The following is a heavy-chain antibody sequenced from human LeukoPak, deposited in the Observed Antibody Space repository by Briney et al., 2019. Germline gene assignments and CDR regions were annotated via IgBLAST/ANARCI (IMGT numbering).Heavy chain of an antibody. CDR3: AKERGYSGSSLDY. CDR1: GFTFSSYA. D-gene: IGHD1-26*01. CDR2: ISGSGDST. J-gene: IGHJ4*02. Sequence: GGSLRLSCAASGFTFSSYAMSWVGQAPGKGLEWVSSISGSGDSTYYVDSVKGRFTISRDISKNTLYLQMNSLRAEDTALYYCAKERGYSGSSLDYWGQGTLLTVSS. V-gene: IGHV3-23*01.